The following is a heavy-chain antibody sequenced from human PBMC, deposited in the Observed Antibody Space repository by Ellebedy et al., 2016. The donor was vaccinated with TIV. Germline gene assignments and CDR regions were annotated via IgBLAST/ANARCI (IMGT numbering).Heavy chain of an antibody. CDR1: GGSISSSSYY. D-gene: IGHD5/OR15-5a*01. Sequence: SETLSLXXTVSGGSISSSSYYWGWIRQPPGKGLEWIGSIYYSGSTYYNPSLKSRVAISVDTSKNQFSLKLSSVTAADTAVYYCATGPWSTANWFDPWGQGTLVTVSS. V-gene: IGHV4-39*07. CDR2: IYYSGST. J-gene: IGHJ5*02. CDR3: ATGPWSTANWFDP.